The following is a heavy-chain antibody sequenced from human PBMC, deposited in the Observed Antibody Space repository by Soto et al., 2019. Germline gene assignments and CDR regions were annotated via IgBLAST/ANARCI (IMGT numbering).Heavy chain of an antibody. V-gene: IGHV4-34*01. CDR3: ARARRDLNVLLWFGELFYGY. CDR1: GGSFSGYY. D-gene: IGHD3-10*01. J-gene: IGHJ4*02. CDR2: INHSGST. Sequence: PSETLSFTCAVYGGSFSGYYWSWIRQPPGKGLEWIGEINHSGSTNYNPSLKSRVTISVDTSKNQFSLKLSSVTAADTAVYYCARARRDLNVLLWFGELFYGYWGQGTLVTVSS.